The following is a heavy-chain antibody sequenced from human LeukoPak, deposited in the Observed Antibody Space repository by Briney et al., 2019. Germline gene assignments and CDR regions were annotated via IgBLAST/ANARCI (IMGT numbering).Heavy chain of an antibody. V-gene: IGHV1-2*02. CDR2: INPNSGGT. J-gene: IGHJ4*02. D-gene: IGHD5-12*01. CDR1: GYTFTGCY. Sequence: ASVKVSCKASGYTFTGCYMHWVRQAPGQGLEWMGWINPNSGGTNYAQKFQGRVTMTRDTSISTAYMELSRLRSDDTAVYYCARALGPYSGYDSYYFDYWGQGTLVTVSS. CDR3: ARALGPYSGYDSYYFDY.